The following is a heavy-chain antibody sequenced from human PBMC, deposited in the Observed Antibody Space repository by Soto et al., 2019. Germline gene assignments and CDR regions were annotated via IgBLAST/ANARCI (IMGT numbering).Heavy chain of an antibody. V-gene: IGHV3-15*01. CDR3: TTDDPINRS. CDR1: GFTFINAW. J-gene: IGHJ5*02. CDR2: IKSRTNGGTT. Sequence: VQLVESGGGVVQPGGSVRLSCAASGFTFINAWMSWVRQAPGKGLEWVGRIKSRTNGGTTDYAAPVKGRFTISRDDSKNTLYLQMNSLRTEDTAVYYCTTDDPINRSWGQGTLVTVSS.